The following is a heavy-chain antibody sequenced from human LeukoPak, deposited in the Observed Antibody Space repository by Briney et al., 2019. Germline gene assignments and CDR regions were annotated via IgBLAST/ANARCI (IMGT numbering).Heavy chain of an antibody. V-gene: IGHV4-38-2*01. CDR3: ARPRGSCSGDSCYYYYFDY. D-gene: IGHD2-15*01. J-gene: IGHJ4*02. Sequence: SETLSLTCAVSGYSLSSGYYWGWIRPPPGKGLEWIGSIYHSGSTYYNPSLKSRVTISVDTSKNQFSLKLSSVTAAGTAVYYCARPRGSCSGDSCYYYYFDYWGQGTLVTVSS. CDR1: GYSLSSGYY. CDR2: IYHSGST.